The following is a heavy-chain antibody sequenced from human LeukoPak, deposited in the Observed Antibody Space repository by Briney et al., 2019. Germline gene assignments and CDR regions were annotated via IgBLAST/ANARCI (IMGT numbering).Heavy chain of an antibody. CDR2: LSYTGKT. CDR1: GASVSSSH. CDR3: SEGYFEPFAH. Sequence: PSETLSLTCVVSGASVSSSHWNWIRQLPGKRLEWIDCLSYTGKTDYNPSLTSRVAISLGTSKNQVSLKLGSVTAADTAVYYCSEGYFEPFAHWGQGILVTVSS. D-gene: IGHD2/OR15-2a*01. J-gene: IGHJ4*02. V-gene: IGHV4-59*02.